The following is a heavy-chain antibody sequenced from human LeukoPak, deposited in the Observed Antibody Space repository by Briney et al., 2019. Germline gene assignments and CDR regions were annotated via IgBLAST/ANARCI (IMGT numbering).Heavy chain of an antibody. Sequence: SETLSLTCTVSGGSISSYSWSWIRQPPGKGLEWIGYIYYSGSTNYNPSLKSRVTISVDTSKNQFSLKLSSVTAADTAVYYCARDGGYRDGYKPYFDLWGRGTLVTVSS. CDR3: ARDGGYRDGYKPYFDL. CDR1: GGSISSYS. J-gene: IGHJ2*01. V-gene: IGHV4-59*01. D-gene: IGHD5-24*01. CDR2: IYYSGST.